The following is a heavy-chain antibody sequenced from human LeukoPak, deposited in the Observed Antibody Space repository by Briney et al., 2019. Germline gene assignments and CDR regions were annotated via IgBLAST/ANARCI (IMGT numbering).Heavy chain of an antibody. V-gene: IGHV4-59*01. CDR1: GGSISSYY. J-gene: IGHJ4*02. CDR3: ARVPWDCSSTSCYPRAFDY. CDR2: IYYSGST. D-gene: IGHD2-2*01. Sequence: SENLSLTCTVSGGSISSYYWSWIRQPPGKGLEWIGYIYYSGSTNYNPSLKSRVTISVDTSKNQFSLKLSSVTAADTAVYYCARVPWDCSSTSCYPRAFDYWGQGTLVTVSS.